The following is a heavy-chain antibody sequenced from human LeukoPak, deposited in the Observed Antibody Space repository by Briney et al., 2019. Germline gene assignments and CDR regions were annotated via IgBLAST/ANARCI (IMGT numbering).Heavy chain of an antibody. CDR3: ARAGCSSTSCYLRGNWFDP. J-gene: IGHJ5*02. D-gene: IGHD2-2*01. CDR1: GGSISSSTYY. V-gene: IGHV4-31*03. CDR2: IYYSGST. Sequence: NPSETLSLTCTVSGGSISSSTYYWGWIRQPPGKGLEWIGYIYYSGSTYYNPSLKSRVTISVDTSKNQFSLKLSSVTAADTAVYYCARAGCSSTSCYLRGNWFDPWGQGTLVTVSS.